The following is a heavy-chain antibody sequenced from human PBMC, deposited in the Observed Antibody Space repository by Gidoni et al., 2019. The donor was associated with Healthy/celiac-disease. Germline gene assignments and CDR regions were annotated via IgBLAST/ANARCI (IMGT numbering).Heavy chain of an antibody. CDR1: GFTLSRSS. CDR3: ARDSVVVAATGITNYYGMDV. Sequence: EVQLVESGGGLVKPGGSLRLSCAASGFTLSRSSLNWVRQAPGKGLEWVSSISSSSSYIYYADSVKGRFTISRDNAKNSLYLQMNSLRAEDTAVYYCARDSVVVAATGITNYYGMDVWGQGTTVTVSS. V-gene: IGHV3-21*01. J-gene: IGHJ6*02. D-gene: IGHD2-15*01. CDR2: ISSSSSYI.